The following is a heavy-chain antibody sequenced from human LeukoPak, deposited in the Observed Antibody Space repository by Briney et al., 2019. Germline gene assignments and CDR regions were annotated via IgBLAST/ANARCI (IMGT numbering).Heavy chain of an antibody. Sequence: SETLSLTCTVSGGSISSYYWSWIRQPPGKGLEWIGYIYYSGSTNYNPSLKSRVTISVDTSKNQFSLKLSSVTAADTAVYYCAGGYCSSTSCYGVYFYYMDVWGKGTTVTVS. CDR3: AGGYCSSTSCYGVYFYYMDV. D-gene: IGHD2-2*01. CDR2: IYYSGST. V-gene: IGHV4-59*01. J-gene: IGHJ6*03. CDR1: GGSISSYY.